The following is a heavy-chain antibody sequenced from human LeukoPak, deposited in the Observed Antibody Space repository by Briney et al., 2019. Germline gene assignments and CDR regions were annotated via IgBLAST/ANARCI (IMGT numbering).Heavy chain of an antibody. Sequence: SVKVSCKASGGTFGSYVISWVRQAPGQGLEWMGVIIPIFGTAHYAQKFQGRLTITADESTSTVYMEMSSLRSEDTAMYYCAKEGDTALVTGYFDLWGRGTLVTVSA. CDR3: AKEGDTALVTGYFDL. CDR1: GGTFGSYV. CDR2: IIPIFGTA. D-gene: IGHD5-18*01. J-gene: IGHJ2*01. V-gene: IGHV1-69*13.